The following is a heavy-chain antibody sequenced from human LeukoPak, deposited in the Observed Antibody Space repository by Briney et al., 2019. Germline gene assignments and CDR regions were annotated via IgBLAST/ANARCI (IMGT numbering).Heavy chain of an antibody. CDR3: ARAPTYSGSFSKAFGI. D-gene: IGHD1-26*01. CDR2: IYTSGST. Sequence: SETLSLTCTVSGGSISSGSYYWSWIRQPAGKGLEWIGRIYTSGSTNYNPSLKSRVTISVDTSKNQFSLKLSSVTAADTAVYYCARAPTYSGSFSKAFGIWGQGTMVTVSS. V-gene: IGHV4-61*02. J-gene: IGHJ3*02. CDR1: GGSISSGSYY.